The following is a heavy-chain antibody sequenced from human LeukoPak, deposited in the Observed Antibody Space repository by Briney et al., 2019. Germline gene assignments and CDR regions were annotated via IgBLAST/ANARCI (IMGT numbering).Heavy chain of an antibody. D-gene: IGHD2-2*01. CDR2: INHSGST. J-gene: IGHJ5*02. CDR3: ARVRRLGYCSSTSCYGNRSPYNWFDP. CDR1: GGSFSGYY. V-gene: IGHV4-34*01. Sequence: PSETLSLTCAVYGGSFSGYYWSWIRQPPGKGLEWIGEINHSGSTNYNPSLKSRVTISVDTSKNQFSLKLSSVTATDTAVYYCARVRRLGYCSSTSCYGNRSPYNWFDPWGQGTLVTVSS.